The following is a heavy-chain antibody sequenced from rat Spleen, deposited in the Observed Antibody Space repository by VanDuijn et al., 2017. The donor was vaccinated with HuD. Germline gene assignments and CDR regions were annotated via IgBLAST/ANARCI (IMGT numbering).Heavy chain of an antibody. CDR1: GFTFSNYG. CDR2: ISYDGSST. D-gene: IGHD1-2*01. V-gene: IGHV5-29*01. Sequence: EVQLVESGGGLVQPGRSLKLSCAASGFTFSNYGMAWVRQAPTKGLEWVATISYDGSSTYYRDSVKGRFTISRDNAKSTLYLQMDSLRSEDTATYYCARHGIAAISTDYVMDAWGQGASVTVSS. CDR3: ARHGIAAISTDYVMDA. J-gene: IGHJ4*01.